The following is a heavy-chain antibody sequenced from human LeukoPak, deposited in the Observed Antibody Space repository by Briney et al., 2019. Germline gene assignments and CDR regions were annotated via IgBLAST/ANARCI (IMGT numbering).Heavy chain of an antibody. V-gene: IGHV4-61*08. CDR3: ARAVLLWFGEYYFDY. CDR1: GDFIRSGVYC. Sequence: SETLSLTCTVSGDFIRSGVYCWSWIRQRPGAGLQWIGYIYYSGSTNYNPSLKSRVTISVDTSKNQFSLKLSSVTAADTAVYYCARAVLLWFGEYYFDYWGQGTLVTVSS. D-gene: IGHD3-10*01. CDR2: IYYSGST. J-gene: IGHJ4*02.